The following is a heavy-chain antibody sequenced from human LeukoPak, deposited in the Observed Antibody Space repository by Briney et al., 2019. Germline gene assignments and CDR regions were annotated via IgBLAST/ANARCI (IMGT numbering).Heavy chain of an antibody. CDR3: ARGADYGDAGY. Sequence: SETLSLTCTVSGGSISSYYWSWIRQPPGKGLEWIGYIYYSGSTNYNPSLKSRVTISVDTSKNQFSLKLSSVTAADTAVNYCARGADYGDAGYWGQGTLVTVSS. D-gene: IGHD4-17*01. CDR1: GGSISSYY. CDR2: IYYSGST. V-gene: IGHV4-59*01. J-gene: IGHJ4*02.